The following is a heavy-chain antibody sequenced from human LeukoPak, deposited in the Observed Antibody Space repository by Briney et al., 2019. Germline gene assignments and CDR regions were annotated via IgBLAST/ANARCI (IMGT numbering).Heavy chain of an antibody. J-gene: IGHJ4*02. CDR3: ARSTAGFDY. Sequence: LGGSLRPSCAASGFTLSRSWIAWVRQAPGKGLEWVANIKEDGSEKYYVDSVKGRFTISRDNAKNSLYLQMNSLRAEDTALYYCARSTAGFDYWGQGTLVTVSS. CDR2: IKEDGSEK. D-gene: IGHD1-1*01. V-gene: IGHV3-7*01. CDR1: GFTLSRSW.